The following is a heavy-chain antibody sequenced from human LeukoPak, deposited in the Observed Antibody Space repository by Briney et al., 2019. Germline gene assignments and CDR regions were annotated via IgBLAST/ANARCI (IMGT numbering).Heavy chain of an antibody. CDR1: GNSISSGDNY. CDR2: IYYSGST. J-gene: IGHJ3*02. V-gene: IGHV4-61*02. Sequence: SQTLSLTCTVSGNSISSGDNYWSWIRQPAGKGLEWIGRIYYSGSTYYNPSLKSRVTISVDTSKNQFSLKLSSVTAADTAVYYCARDRPDIVLMVYAPVAFDIWGQGTMVTVSS. CDR3: ARDRPDIVLMVYAPVAFDI. D-gene: IGHD2-8*01.